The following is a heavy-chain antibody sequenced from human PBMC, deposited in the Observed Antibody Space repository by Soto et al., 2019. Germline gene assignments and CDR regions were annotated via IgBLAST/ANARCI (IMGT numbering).Heavy chain of an antibody. Sequence: SETLSLTCTVSGDSVSNGNSYWSWIRQPPGKGLEWIGYTYYSGSTNYNPSLKSRVTISVDTSKNQFSLRLSSVTAADTAVYYCERGGAYYYYYGMDVWGQGTTVNAS. CDR2: TYYSGST. J-gene: IGHJ6*02. CDR3: ERGGAYYYYYGMDV. CDR1: GDSVSNGNSY. V-gene: IGHV4-61*01.